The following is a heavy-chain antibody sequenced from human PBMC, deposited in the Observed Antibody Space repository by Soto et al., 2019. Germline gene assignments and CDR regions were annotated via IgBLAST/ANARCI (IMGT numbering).Heavy chain of an antibody. Sequence: PGESLKISCKGSGYSFTSYWIGWVRQMPGKGLEWMGIIYPGDSDTRYSPSFQGQVTISADKSISTAYLQWSSLKASDTAMYYCARGIHSSHDFWSGYYTGYYGMDVWGQGTTVTVSS. CDR2: IYPGDSDT. CDR3: ARGIHSSHDFWSGYYTGYYGMDV. J-gene: IGHJ6*02. D-gene: IGHD3-3*01. CDR1: GYSFTSYW. V-gene: IGHV5-51*01.